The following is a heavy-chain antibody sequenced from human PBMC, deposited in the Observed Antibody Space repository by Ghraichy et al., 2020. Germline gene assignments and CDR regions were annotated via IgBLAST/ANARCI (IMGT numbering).Heavy chain of an antibody. Sequence: SETLSLTCTVSGGSISSYYWSWIRQPPGKGLEWIGYIYYSGSTNYNPSLKSRVTISVDTSKNQFSLKLSSVTAADTAVYYCACGPAAEGLLFDYWGQGTLVTVSS. J-gene: IGHJ4*02. CDR3: ACGPAAEGLLFDY. CDR1: GGSISSYY. CDR2: IYYSGST. V-gene: IGHV4-59*01. D-gene: IGHD6-13*01.